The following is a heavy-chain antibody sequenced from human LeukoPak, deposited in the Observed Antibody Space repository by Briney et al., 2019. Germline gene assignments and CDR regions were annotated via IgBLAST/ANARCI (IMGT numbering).Heavy chain of an antibody. Sequence: SETLSLTCTVSGGSISNYYWSWVRQPPGKGLEWIGYIFYSGSTNCDPSLKSRVTMSVDTSKSQFSLRLSSVTAADTAVYYCARGRLLMWFDPWGRGTLITVSS. CDR2: IFYSGST. V-gene: IGHV4-59*01. CDR1: GGSISNYY. CDR3: ARGRLLMWFDP. J-gene: IGHJ5*02. D-gene: IGHD3-16*01.